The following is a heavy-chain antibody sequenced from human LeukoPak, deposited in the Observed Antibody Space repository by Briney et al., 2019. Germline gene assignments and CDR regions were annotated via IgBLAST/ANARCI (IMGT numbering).Heavy chain of an antibody. V-gene: IGHV1-2*02. CDR2: INPHSGGT. CDR1: GYTLTELS. J-gene: IGHJ6*03. D-gene: IGHD6-19*01. CDR3: ARSEQFPYYMDV. Sequence: ASVKVSCKVSGYTLTELSMHWVRQAPGQGLEWMGWINPHSGGTNYAQKFQGRVTMTRDTSISTAYMELSRLRSDDTAVYYCARSEQFPYYMDVWGKGTTVTVSS.